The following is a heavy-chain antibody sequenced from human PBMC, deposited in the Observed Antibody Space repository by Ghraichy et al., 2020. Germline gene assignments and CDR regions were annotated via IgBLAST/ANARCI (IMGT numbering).Heavy chain of an antibody. CDR2: FIPAHGTP. D-gene: IGHD4-23*01. CDR1: GGTLSNSA. Sequence: SVKVSCQASGGTLSNSAITWVRQAPGQGLEWMGGFIPAHGTPKYSEKFQGRVTITADQSTDTAYMDLTSLTSDDTAVYYCASSRWQRIVWGDTFRFPVDVWGQGTPVIVSS. V-gene: IGHV1-69*10. J-gene: IGHJ6*02. CDR3: ASSRWQRIVWGDTFRFPVDV.